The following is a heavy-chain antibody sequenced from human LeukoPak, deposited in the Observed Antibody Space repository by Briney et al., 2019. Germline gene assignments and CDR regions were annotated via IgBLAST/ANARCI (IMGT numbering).Heavy chain of an antibody. D-gene: IGHD5-18*01. V-gene: IGHV1-46*01. J-gene: IGHJ5*02. CDR2: ISPSAGST. CDR3: ARGIQIWTQDPPLLGWFDP. Sequence: GASVKVSCKASGYTFTSCYIHWVRQAPGQGLEWMGVISPSAGSTGYAQKFQGRVTMTKDTSTSTVYMELSSLRFEDTAVYYCARGIQIWTQDPPLLGWFDPWGQGTLVTVSS. CDR1: GYTFTSCY.